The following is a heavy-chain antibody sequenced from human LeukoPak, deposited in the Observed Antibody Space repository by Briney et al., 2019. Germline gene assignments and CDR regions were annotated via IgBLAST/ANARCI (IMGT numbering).Heavy chain of an antibody. Sequence: ASVKVSCKTSGYTFTGIGSYLYWVRQAPGQGLEWVGWIHPNSGNTKSAQKFQGRVTMTRDTSISTAYMELSSLRSDDTAVYYCARESSGVTTVTDDYWGQGTLVTVSS. CDR1: GYTFTGIGSY. CDR3: ARESSGVTTVTDDY. D-gene: IGHD4-11*01. J-gene: IGHJ4*02. CDR2: IHPNSGNT. V-gene: IGHV1-2*02.